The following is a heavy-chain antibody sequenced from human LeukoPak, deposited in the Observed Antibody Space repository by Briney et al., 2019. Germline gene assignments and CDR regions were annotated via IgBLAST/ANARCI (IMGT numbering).Heavy chain of an antibody. D-gene: IGHD3-10*01. CDR2: ISSSSSTI. J-gene: IGHJ6*02. CDR3: ARSWRRAWFGELLSSPYGMDV. CDR1: GFTFSSYS. V-gene: IGHV3-48*01. Sequence: PGGSLRLSCAASGFTFSSYSMNWVRQAPGKGLEWVSYISSSSSTIYYADSVKGRFTISRDNAKNSLYLQMNSLRAEDTAVYYCARSWRRAWFGELLSSPYGMDVWGQGTTVTVSS.